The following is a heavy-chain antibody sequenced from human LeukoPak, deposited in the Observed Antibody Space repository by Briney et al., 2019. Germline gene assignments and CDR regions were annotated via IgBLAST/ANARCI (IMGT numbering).Heavy chain of an antibody. V-gene: IGHV1-2*02. J-gene: IGHJ4*02. CDR3: ARERGGYSSSSSSFDY. CDR2: INPNSGGT. CDR1: GYTLTDYY. D-gene: IGHD6-6*01. Sequence: ASVKVSCKASGYTLTDYYIHWLRQAPGQGPEWMGWINPNSGGTNYAQKFQGRVTMTRDTSISTAYMGVTRLTSDDTAVYYCARERGGYSSSSSSFDYWGQGTVVTVSS.